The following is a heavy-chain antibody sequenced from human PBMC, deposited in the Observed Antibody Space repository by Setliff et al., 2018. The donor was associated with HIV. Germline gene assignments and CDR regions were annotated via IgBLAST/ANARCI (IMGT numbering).Heavy chain of an antibody. V-gene: IGHV1-69*06. CDR2: IIPIFDTG. J-gene: IGHJ4*02. Sequence: SVKVSCKASGVTFSNYPITWVRQAPGQGLEWMGRIIPIFDTGDYAQKFQGRVTISADRSTSTAYMELSSLRSEDTALYYCAREAYSYGYVLPATRFGHYFDSWGQGTLVTVSS. CDR1: GVTFSNYP. CDR3: AREAYSYGYVLPATRFGHYFDS. D-gene: IGHD5-18*01.